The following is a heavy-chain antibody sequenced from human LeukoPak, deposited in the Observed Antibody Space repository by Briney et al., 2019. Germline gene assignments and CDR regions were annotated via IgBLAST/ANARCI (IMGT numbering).Heavy chain of an antibody. CDR1: GFTFSSYS. Sequence: GGSLRLSCAASGFTFSSYSMNWVRQAPGKGLEWVSYISSSSSTIYYADSVEGRFTISRDNAKNSLYLQMNSLRAEDTAVYYCIAARGNDYWGQGTLVTVSS. CDR3: IAARGNDY. J-gene: IGHJ4*02. CDR2: ISSSSSTI. D-gene: IGHD6-6*01. V-gene: IGHV3-48*04.